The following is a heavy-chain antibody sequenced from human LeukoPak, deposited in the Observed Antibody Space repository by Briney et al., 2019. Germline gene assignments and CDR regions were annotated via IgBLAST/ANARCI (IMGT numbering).Heavy chain of an antibody. J-gene: IGHJ3*01. CDR1: GFTLSSYW. CDR2: IKEDGSEK. Sequence: GSLRLSCAASGFTLSSYWMSWVRQAPGKGLEWVANIKEDGSEKYYVDSVKGRFTISRDNAKNSLYLHMNSLTAEDTAMYYCARDWLAGVPFDAFDLWGQGTMVTVSS. D-gene: IGHD3-10*01. CDR3: ARDWLAGVPFDAFDL. V-gene: IGHV3-7*01.